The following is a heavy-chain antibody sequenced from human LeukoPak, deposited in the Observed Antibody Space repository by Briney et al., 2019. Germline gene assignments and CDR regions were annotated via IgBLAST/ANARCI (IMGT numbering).Heavy chain of an antibody. CDR1: GYTFTGYY. V-gene: IGHV1-2*02. J-gene: IGHJ4*02. D-gene: IGHD6-13*01. CDR2: INPNSGGT. Sequence: GASVKVSCKASGYTFTGYYMHWVRQAPGQGLEWMGWINPNSGGTDYAQRFQGRVTMTRDTSISTAYMELSRLSSDDTAIYYCARRSIPAGGHDLDLWGQGTLVTVSS. CDR3: ARRSIPAGGHDLDL.